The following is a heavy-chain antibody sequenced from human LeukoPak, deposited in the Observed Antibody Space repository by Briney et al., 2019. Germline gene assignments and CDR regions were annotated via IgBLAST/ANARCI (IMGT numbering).Heavy chain of an antibody. D-gene: IGHD6-19*01. CDR1: GYTFSTYG. V-gene: IGHV1-18*01. CDR3: ARDPRKTYSSGWYYFDY. Sequence: ASVKVSCKASGYTFSTYGISWVRQAPGQGLEWMAWISAYNGNTNYAQKFQGRVTMTTDTSTSTAYMELKSLRSDDTAVYCCARDPRKTYSSGWYYFDYWGQGTLVTVSS. J-gene: IGHJ4*02. CDR2: ISAYNGNT.